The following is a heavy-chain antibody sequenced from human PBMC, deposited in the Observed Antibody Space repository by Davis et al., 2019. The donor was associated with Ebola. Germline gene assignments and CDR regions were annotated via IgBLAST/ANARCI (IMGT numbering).Heavy chain of an antibody. J-gene: IGHJ5*02. D-gene: IGHD2-2*01. V-gene: IGHV3-30-3*01. CDR3: ATEMEDIVVVPAAIRDWFDP. Sequence: GESLKISCAASGFTFSSYAMHWVRQAPGKGLEWVAVISYDGSNKYYADSVKGRFTISRDNSKNTLYLQMNSLRAEDTAVYYCATEMEDIVVVPAAIRDWFDPWGQGTLVTVSS. CDR2: ISYDGSNK. CDR1: GFTFSSYA.